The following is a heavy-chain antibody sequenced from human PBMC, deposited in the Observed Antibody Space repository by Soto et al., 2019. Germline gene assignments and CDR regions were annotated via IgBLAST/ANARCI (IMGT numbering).Heavy chain of an antibody. CDR1: GFTFSSYS. CDR2: ISSSSSYI. CDR3: AREGSSSWAFDY. Sequence: EVQLVESGGGLVKPGGSLRLSCAASGFTFSSYSMNWVRQATGKGLEWVSSISSSSSYIYYADSVKGRFTISRDNAKNSLYLQMNSLRAEDTAVYYCAREGSSSWAFDYWGQGTLVTVSS. V-gene: IGHV3-21*01. D-gene: IGHD6-6*01. J-gene: IGHJ4*02.